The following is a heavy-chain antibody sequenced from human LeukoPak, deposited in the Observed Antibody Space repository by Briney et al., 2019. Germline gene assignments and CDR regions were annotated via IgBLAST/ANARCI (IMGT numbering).Heavy chain of an antibody. V-gene: IGHV3-23*01. CDR2: ISGSGGTT. CDR3: AKSIEGVVRGTYYYYSYMDV. D-gene: IGHD3-3*01. Sequence: GGSLRLSCAASGLTFSSDGTSWVRQAPGKGLEWVAVISGSGGTTYYADSVKGRFTISRDNSKKTLYLQMSSLGADDTAVYFCAKSIEGVVRGTYYYYSYMDVWGKGTTVTVSS. CDR1: GLTFSSDG. J-gene: IGHJ6*03.